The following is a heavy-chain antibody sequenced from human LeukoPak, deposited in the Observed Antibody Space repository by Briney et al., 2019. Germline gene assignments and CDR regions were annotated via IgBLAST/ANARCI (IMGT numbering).Heavy chain of an antibody. J-gene: IGHJ4*02. D-gene: IGHD3-3*01. CDR1: GRSISSGSYY. CDR3: AGRNYDFWSGYYDGGWYFDY. CDR2: IYTSGST. V-gene: IGHV4-61*02. Sequence: PSETLSLTCTVSGRSISSGSYYWSWIRQPAGKGLEWIGRIYTSGSTNYNPSLKSRVTISVDTSKNQFSLKLSSVTAADTAVYYCAGRNYDFWSGYYDGGWYFDYWGQGTLVTVSS.